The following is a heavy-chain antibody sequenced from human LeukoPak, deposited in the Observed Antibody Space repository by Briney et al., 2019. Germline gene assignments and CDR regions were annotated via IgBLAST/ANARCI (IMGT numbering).Heavy chain of an antibody. D-gene: IGHD6-13*01. J-gene: IGHJ6*03. CDR1: GYTFTNYY. CDR2: INPSGGST. Sequence: ASVKVSCKASGYTFTNYYVHWVRQAPGQGLEWMGIINPSGGSTSYPQKFQGRVTMTRDMSTSTVYMELSSLRSEDTAVFYCARSFGASQQYTSSWNYYDTDVWGEGTSVTVSS. CDR3: ARSFGASQQYTSSWNYYDTDV. V-gene: IGHV1-46*01.